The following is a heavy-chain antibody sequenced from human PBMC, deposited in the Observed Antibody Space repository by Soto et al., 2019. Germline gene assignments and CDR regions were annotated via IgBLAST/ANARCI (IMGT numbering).Heavy chain of an antibody. V-gene: IGHV4-31*03. J-gene: IGHJ5*02. D-gene: IGHD3-10*01. CDR2: IYYSGVT. Sequence: QVQLQESGPGLVKPSETLSLTCTLSGDPITSGGFYWTWIRQHPAKGLEWIGYIYYSGVTYYNPSLKSRATISVDTCKNQFSLNLSSVSAADTAMYYCARDLRGRRSGRFDPWGQGTLVTVSS. CDR1: GDPITSGGFY. CDR3: ARDLRGRRSGRFDP.